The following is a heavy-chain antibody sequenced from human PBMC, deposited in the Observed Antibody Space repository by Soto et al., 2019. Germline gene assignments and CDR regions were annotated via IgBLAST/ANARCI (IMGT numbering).Heavy chain of an antibody. V-gene: IGHV2-5*01. J-gene: IGHJ4*02. Sequence: QITLKETGPSLVKPPQPLTLTCTFSVFSRSTSGEAVGWIRQPPGKALERLALIYWNDDERYSPSLKNTLSITKDTDKNQVVLTRTNMDPVDTATYYCARRRDSSSPDYWGQGTLVTVSS. D-gene: IGHD6-6*01. CDR2: IYWNDDE. CDR1: VFSRSTSGEA. CDR3: ARRRDSSSPDY.